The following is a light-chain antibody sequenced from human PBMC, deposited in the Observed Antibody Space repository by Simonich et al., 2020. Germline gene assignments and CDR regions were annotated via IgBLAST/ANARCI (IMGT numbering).Light chain of an antibody. CDR2: DVS. V-gene: IGLV2-14*03. J-gene: IGLJ3*02. CDR1: SSDVGGYNY. CDR3: SSYTSSSTRV. Sequence: QSALTQPASVSGSPGQSITISCTGTSSDVGGYNYVSWYQPQPGKAPNLMIYDVSNRPSGVSNRFSVSKSGNTASLTISGLQAEDEADYYCSSYTSSSTRVFGGGTKLTVL.